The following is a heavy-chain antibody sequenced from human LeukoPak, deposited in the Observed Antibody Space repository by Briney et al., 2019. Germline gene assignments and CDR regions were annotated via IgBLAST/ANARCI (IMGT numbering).Heavy chain of an antibody. CDR2: ISGSGGST. CDR3: AKDLDYYGSGSYSDY. J-gene: IGHJ4*02. V-gene: IGHV3-23*01. Sequence: GGSLRLSCAASGFTFSSYGMSWVRQAPGKGLEWVSAISGSGGSTHYADSVKGRFTISRDNSKNTLYLQMNSLRAEDTAVYYCAKDLDYYGSGSYSDYWGQGTLVTVSS. CDR1: GFTFSSYG. D-gene: IGHD3-10*01.